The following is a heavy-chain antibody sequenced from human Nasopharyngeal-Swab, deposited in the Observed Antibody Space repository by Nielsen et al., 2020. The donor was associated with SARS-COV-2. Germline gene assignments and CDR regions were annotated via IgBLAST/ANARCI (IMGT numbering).Heavy chain of an antibody. V-gene: IGHV3-15*01. D-gene: IGHD6-19*01. CDR3: TTGRPDIAVAGTDY. Sequence: WIRQPPGKGLEWVGRIKSKTDGGTTDYAAPVKGRFTISRDDSKNTLYLQMNSLKTEDTAVYYCTTGRPDIAVAGTDYWGQGTLVTVSS. J-gene: IGHJ4*02. CDR2: IKSKTDGGTT.